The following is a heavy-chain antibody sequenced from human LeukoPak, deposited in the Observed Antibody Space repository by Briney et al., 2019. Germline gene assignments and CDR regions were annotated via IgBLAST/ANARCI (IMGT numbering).Heavy chain of an antibody. V-gene: IGHV1-2*02. D-gene: IGHD3-10*01. CDR3: ARVGKNYYGSGSLNY. Sequence: GASVKVSCKASGYTFTGYYMHWVRQAPGQGLEWMGWINPNSGGTNYAQKFQGRVTMTRDTSISTAYMELSRLRSDDTAVYYCARVGKNYYGSGSLNYWGQGTLVTVSS. CDR2: INPNSGGT. J-gene: IGHJ4*02. CDR1: GYTFTGYY.